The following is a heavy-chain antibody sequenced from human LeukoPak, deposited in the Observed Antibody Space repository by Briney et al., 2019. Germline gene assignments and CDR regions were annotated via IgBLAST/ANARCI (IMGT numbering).Heavy chain of an antibody. D-gene: IGHD1-14*01. CDR2: IIPIFGTA. CDR1: GGTFCRDA. V-gene: IGHV1-69*01. J-gene: IGHJ3*02. CDR3: ARAAGSEDAFDI. Sequence: ASVKVSCKASGGTFCRDAISWVRQAPGQGLEWMGGIIPIFGTANYAQKFQGRVTNTADESTSTAYMELSSLRSEDTAVYYCARAAGSEDAFDIWGQGTMVTVSS.